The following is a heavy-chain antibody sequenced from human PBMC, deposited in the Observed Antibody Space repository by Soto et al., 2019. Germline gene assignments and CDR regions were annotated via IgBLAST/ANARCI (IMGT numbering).Heavy chain of an antibody. J-gene: IGHJ3*02. CDR3: ARDIRDIVVVPAAIAMDAFDI. CDR2: INPSGGST. V-gene: IGHV1-46*01. D-gene: IGHD2-2*01. Sequence: ASVKVSCKASGYTFTIYYMHCVLQAPGQGLEWMGIINPSGGSTSYAQKFQGRVTMTRDTSTSTVYMELSSLRSEDTAVYYCARDIRDIVVVPAAIAMDAFDIWGQGTMVTVSS. CDR1: GYTFTIYY.